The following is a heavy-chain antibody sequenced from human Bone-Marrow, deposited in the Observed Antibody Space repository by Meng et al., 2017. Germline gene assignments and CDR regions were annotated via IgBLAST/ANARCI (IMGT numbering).Heavy chain of an antibody. CDR3: AKGIVGDTSFDN. CDR2: ISSSGSTI. V-gene: IGHV3-48*03. Sequence: GGSLRLSCAASGFTVSSYEMNWVRQAPGKGLEWVSYISSSGSTIYYADSVKGRFTISRDNAKNSLYLQMNSLRVEDTAIYYCAKGIVGDTSFDNWGQGTLVTVSS. J-gene: IGHJ4*02. D-gene: IGHD1-26*01. CDR1: GFTVSSYE.